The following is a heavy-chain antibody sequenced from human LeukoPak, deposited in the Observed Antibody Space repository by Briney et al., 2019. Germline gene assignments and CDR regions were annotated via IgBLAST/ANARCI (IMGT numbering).Heavy chain of an antibody. CDR3: ARASGRYWYYFDY. CDR2: IYYSGST. V-gene: IGHV4-39*07. CDR1: GGSISSSSYY. Sequence: SETLSLTCTVSGGSISSSSYYWGWIRQPPGKGLEWIGSIYYSGSTYYNPSLKSRVTISVDTSKNQFSLKLSSVTAADTAVYYCARASGRYWYYFDYWGQGTLVTVSS. D-gene: IGHD1-26*01. J-gene: IGHJ4*02.